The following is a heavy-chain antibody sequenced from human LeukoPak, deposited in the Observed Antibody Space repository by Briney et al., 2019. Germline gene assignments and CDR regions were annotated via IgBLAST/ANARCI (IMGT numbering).Heavy chain of an antibody. CDR3: AKAPVTSCRGAYCYPFDS. J-gene: IGHJ4*02. Sequence: GGSLRLSCAASGFTLSTYATSWVRQTPGKGLEWVAATSSSDAGTYHADSVRGRFTISRDNSKNTLYLQMNSLRAEDAAVYFCAKAPVTSCRGAYCYPFDSWGQGTLVTVSS. V-gene: IGHV3-23*01. D-gene: IGHD2-21*01. CDR2: TSSSDAGT. CDR1: GFTLSTYA.